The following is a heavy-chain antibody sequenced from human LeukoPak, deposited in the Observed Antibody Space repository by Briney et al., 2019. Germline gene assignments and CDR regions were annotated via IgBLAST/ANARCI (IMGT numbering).Heavy chain of an antibody. V-gene: IGHV1-3*01. Sequence: ASVKVSCKASGYTFTSYAIHWLRQAPGQGLEWMGWINAGNGNTKYSQKFQGRVTITSDTSASTAYMELSSLRSEDTAVYYCATSAAGTSHNWFDPWGQGTLVTVSS. CDR2: INAGNGNT. CDR1: GYTFTSYA. CDR3: ATSAAGTSHNWFDP. J-gene: IGHJ5*02. D-gene: IGHD6-13*01.